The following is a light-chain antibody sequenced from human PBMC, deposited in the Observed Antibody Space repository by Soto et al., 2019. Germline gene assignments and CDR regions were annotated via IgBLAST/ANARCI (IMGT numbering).Light chain of an antibody. J-gene: IGLJ3*02. CDR3: SSYTTSSTPNWV. Sequence: LTQPASVSGSPGQSITISCTGTSSDVGGYNYVSWYQQHPGKAPKLMIYEVSNRPSGVSNRFSGSKSGNTASLTISGLQAEDEADYYCSSYTTSSTPNWVFGGGTQLTVL. V-gene: IGLV2-14*01. CDR1: SSDVGGYNY. CDR2: EVS.